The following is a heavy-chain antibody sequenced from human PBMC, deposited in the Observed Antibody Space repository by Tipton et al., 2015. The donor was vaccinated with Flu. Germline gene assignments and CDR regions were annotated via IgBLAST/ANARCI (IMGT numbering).Heavy chain of an antibody. CDR3: VQLKFL. V-gene: IGHV3-30*02. D-gene: IGHD1-1*01. CDR2: IRSDETTE. Sequence: SGFTFRTNGMHWVRQAPGKGLEWVAHIRSDETTEYADSVKGRFTISGDNAKRSLFLQMNSLRAEDTAVYYCVQLKFLWGQGTLVSVSS. J-gene: IGHJ4*02. CDR1: GFTFRTNG.